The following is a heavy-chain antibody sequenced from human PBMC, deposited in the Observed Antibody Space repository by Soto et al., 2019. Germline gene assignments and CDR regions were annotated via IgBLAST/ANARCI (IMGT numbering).Heavy chain of an antibody. Sequence: SGPTLVNPTQTLTLTCTFSGFSLSTSGVGVGWIRQPPGKALEWLALIYWDDDKRYSPSLKSRLTITKDTSKNQVVLTMTNMDPVDTATYYCAHHRSVLRFLEWLYPGWFDPWGQGTLVTVSS. J-gene: IGHJ5*02. CDR3: AHHRSVLRFLEWLYPGWFDP. CDR2: IYWDDDK. CDR1: GFSLSTSGVG. D-gene: IGHD3-3*01. V-gene: IGHV2-5*02.